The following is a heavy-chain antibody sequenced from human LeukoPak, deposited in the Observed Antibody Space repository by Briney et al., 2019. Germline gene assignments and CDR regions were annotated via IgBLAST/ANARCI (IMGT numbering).Heavy chain of an antibody. CDR2: ISSSSSTI. Sequence: PGGSLRLSCAASGFTFSSYSMNWVRQAPGKGLEWVSYISSSSSTIYYADSVKGRFTISRDNAKNSLYLQMNSLRAEDTAVYYCARESIAARYAFDIWGQGTMVTVSS. CDR1: GFTFSSYS. J-gene: IGHJ3*02. V-gene: IGHV3-48*01. CDR3: ARESIAARYAFDI. D-gene: IGHD6-6*01.